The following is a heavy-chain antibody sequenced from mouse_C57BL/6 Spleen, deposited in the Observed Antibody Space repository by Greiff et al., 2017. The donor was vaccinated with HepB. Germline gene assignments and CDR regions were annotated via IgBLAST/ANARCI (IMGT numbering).Heavy chain of an antibody. V-gene: IGHV1-82*01. J-gene: IGHJ2*01. Sequence: QVQLKESGPELVKPGASVKISCKASGYAFSSSWMNWVKQRPGKGLEWIGRIYPGDGDTNYNRKFKGKATLTADKSSSTAYMQLSSLTSEDSAVYFCARSSPGNYWGQGTTLTVSS. CDR2: IYPGDGDT. CDR3: ARSSPGNY. CDR1: GYAFSSSW.